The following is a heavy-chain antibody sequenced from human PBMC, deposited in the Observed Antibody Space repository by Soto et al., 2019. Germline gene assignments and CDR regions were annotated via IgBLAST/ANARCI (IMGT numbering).Heavy chain of an antibody. CDR1: GFSLTTSGVG. Sequence: QITLKESGPTLVKPTQTLTLTCIFSGFSLTTSGVGVSWIRQPPGKALEWLAVIYWDNDKRFSPSLKSRPTIPKDTPKNQVVLTMTNMDPVNTATYYCSQGGSGSYYGMDVWGQGTTVTVSS. V-gene: IGHV2-5*02. CDR2: IYWDNDK. J-gene: IGHJ6*02. CDR3: SQGGSGSYYGMDV. D-gene: IGHD3-10*01.